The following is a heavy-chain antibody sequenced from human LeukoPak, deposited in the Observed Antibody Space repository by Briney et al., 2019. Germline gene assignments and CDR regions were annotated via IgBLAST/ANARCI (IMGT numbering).Heavy chain of an antibody. CDR2: ISGSGGST. V-gene: IGHV3-23*01. J-gene: IGHJ6*02. D-gene: IGHD3-3*01. CDR3: AKDGTLINDFWSGYYYYGMDV. Sequence: GSLRLSCAASGFTFSSYAMSWVRPAPGKGLEWVSAISGSGGSTYYADSVKGRFTISRDNSKNTLYLQMNSLRAEDTAVYYCAKDGTLINDFWSGYYYYGMDVWGQGTTVTVSS. CDR1: GFTFSSYA.